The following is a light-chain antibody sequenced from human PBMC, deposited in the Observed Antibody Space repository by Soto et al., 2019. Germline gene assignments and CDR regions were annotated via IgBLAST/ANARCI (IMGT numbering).Light chain of an antibody. J-gene: IGLJ1*01. Sequence: QSVLTQRPSVSAAPGQKVTISCSGSSSNIGNNYVSWYQQLPGTAPKLLIYDNNKRPSGIPDRFSGSKSGTSATLGITGLQTGDEADYYCGTWDSRLSAYVFGTGTKVTVL. CDR1: SSNIGNNY. V-gene: IGLV1-51*01. CDR3: GTWDSRLSAYV. CDR2: DNN.